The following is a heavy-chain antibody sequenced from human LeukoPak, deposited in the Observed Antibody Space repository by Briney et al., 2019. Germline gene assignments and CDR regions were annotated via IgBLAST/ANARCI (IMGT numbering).Heavy chain of an antibody. CDR1: GFTFSNAW. J-gene: IGHJ4*02. Sequence: GGSLRLSCAASGFTFSNAWMSWVRQAPGKRLEWVGRIKSKTGGGTTDYAAPVKGRFTISRDDSKNTLYLQMNSLKTEDTAVYYCTTIAVAGLDYWGQGTLVTVSS. D-gene: IGHD6-19*01. CDR3: TTIAVAGLDY. V-gene: IGHV3-15*01. CDR2: IKSKTGGGTT.